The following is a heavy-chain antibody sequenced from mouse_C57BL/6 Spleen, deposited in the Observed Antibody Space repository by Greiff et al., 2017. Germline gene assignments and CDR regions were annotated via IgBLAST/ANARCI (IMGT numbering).Heavy chain of an antibody. D-gene: IGHD2-4*01. J-gene: IGHJ3*01. CDR1: GYTFTSYW. CDR2: IYPGSGST. CDR3: AIYYYYHSFAYAY. Sequence: QVQLQQPGAELVKPGASVKMSCKASGYTFTSYWITWVKQRPGQGLEWIGDIYPGSGSTNYNGKFRSKATLTVYTSSSTAYMQLSSLTSEDSAVYCCAIYYYYHSFAYAYWGQGTLVTVSA. V-gene: IGHV1-55*01.